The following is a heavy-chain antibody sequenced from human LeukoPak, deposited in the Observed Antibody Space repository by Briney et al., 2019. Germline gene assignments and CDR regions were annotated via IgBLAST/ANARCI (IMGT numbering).Heavy chain of an antibody. CDR1: GYALTNYY. J-gene: IGHJ4*02. D-gene: IGHD5-18*01. Sequence: ASVKVSCKASGYALTNYYMSWVRQAPGQGPEWMGAIDPSSGNTQFAPKFEGRVTVTTDTSTSTVYMEMSSLRSDDTAMYYCATYPGPTIQGSFDYWGRGPWSPSPQ. CDR2: IDPSSGNT. V-gene: IGHV1-46*01. CDR3: ATYPGPTIQGSFDY.